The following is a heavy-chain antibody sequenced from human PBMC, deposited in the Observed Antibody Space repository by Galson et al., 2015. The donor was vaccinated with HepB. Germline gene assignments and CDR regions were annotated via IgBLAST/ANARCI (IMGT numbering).Heavy chain of an antibody. CDR2: ISSSSGTI. CDR3: ARVDCSSTSCYSGMDV. Sequence: SLRLSCAASGFTFSSYGMNWVRQAPGKGLEWVSYISSSSGTIYYADSVKGRFTISRDNAKNSLYVQMNSLRDEDTAVYYCARVDCSSTSCYSGMDVWGQGTTVTVSS. D-gene: IGHD2-2*01. J-gene: IGHJ6*02. CDR1: GFTFSSYG. V-gene: IGHV3-48*02.